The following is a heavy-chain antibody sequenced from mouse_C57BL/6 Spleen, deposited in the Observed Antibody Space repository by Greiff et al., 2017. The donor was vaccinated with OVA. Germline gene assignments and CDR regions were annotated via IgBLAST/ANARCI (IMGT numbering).Heavy chain of an antibody. CDR2: IWTGGGT. D-gene: IGHD2-5*01. V-gene: IGHV2-9-1*01. Sequence: VMLVESGPGLVAPSQSLSITCTVSGFSLTSYAISWVRQPPGKGLEWLGVIWTGGGTNYNSALKSRLSISKDNSKSQVFLKMNSLQTDDTARYYCAHLYSNYGYYAMDYWGQGTSVTVSS. J-gene: IGHJ4*01. CDR1: GFSLTSYA. CDR3: AHLYSNYGYYAMDY.